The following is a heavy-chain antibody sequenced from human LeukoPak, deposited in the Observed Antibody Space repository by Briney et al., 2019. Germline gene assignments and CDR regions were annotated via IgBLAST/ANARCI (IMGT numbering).Heavy chain of an antibody. CDR3: AKDGSYDILTGFVYYGMDV. CDR2: ISGSGGST. Sequence: GGSLRLSCAASGFTFSSYAMSWVRQAPGKGLERVSAISGSGGSTYYADSVKGRFTISRDNSKNTLYLQMNSLRAEDTAVYYCAKDGSYDILTGFVYYGMDVWGQGTTVTVSS. D-gene: IGHD3-9*01. V-gene: IGHV3-23*01. J-gene: IGHJ6*02. CDR1: GFTFSSYA.